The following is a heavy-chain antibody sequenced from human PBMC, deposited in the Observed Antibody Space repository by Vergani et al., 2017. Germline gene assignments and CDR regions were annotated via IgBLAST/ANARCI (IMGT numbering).Heavy chain of an antibody. Sequence: QLQLQESGPGLVKPSETLSLTCTVSVGSISSSSYYWGWIRQPPGKGLEWIGSIYYSGSTYYNPSLKSRVTISVDTSKNQFSLKLSSVTAADTAVYYCARPLGFGVVIKWGQGTLVTVSS. CDR1: VGSISSSSYY. CDR2: IYYSGST. CDR3: ARPLGFGVVIK. D-gene: IGHD3-3*01. J-gene: IGHJ4*02. V-gene: IGHV4-39*01.